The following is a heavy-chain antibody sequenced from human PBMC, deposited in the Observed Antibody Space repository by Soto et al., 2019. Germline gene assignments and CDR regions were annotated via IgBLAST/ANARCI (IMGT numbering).Heavy chain of an antibody. V-gene: IGHV1-69*13. D-gene: IGHD1-7*01. Sequence: SVKVSCKASGGTFSSYAISWVRQAPGQGLEWMGGIIPIFGTANYARKFQGRVTITADESTSTAYMELSSLRSEDTAVYYCARDRNWNSGFNWFDPGGQGTLVTVSS. CDR2: IIPIFGTA. CDR1: GGTFSSYA. J-gene: IGHJ5*02. CDR3: ARDRNWNSGFNWFDP.